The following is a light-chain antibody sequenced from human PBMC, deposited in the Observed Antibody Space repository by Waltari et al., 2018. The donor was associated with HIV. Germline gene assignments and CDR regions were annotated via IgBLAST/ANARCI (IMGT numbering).Light chain of an antibody. CDR3: QSADSDNTYNWV. Sequence: SQLTQPPSVSVSPGQTAKITCSGDDMPAHYVSSYQQKPGQAPVLVMYKVTERPSGSPWRFSGSMSGTTVTLTIMGVQPEDEADYYCQSADSDNTYNWVFGGGTKLTVL. V-gene: IGLV3-25*03. J-gene: IGLJ3*02. CDR2: KVT. CDR1: DMPAHY.